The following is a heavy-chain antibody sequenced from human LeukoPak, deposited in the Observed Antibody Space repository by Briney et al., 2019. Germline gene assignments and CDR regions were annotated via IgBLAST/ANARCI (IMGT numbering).Heavy chain of an antibody. D-gene: IGHD3-3*01. CDR3: AKGTGSITIFGVVIQTGAYYYGMDV. V-gene: IGHV3-23*01. J-gene: IGHJ6*02. CDR1: GFTFSSYA. Sequence: GGSLRLSCAASGFTFSSYAMSWVRQAPGKGLEWVSAISGSGGSTYYADSVKGRFTISRDNSKNTLYLQMNSLRAEDTAVYYCAKGTGSITIFGVVIQTGAYYYGMDVWGQGTTVTVSS. CDR2: ISGSGGST.